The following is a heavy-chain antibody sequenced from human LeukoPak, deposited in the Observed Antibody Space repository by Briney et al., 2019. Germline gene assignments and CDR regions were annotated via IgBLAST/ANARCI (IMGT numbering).Heavy chain of an antibody. CDR3: ARCGYSNYASGGICWFAY. Sequence: SETLSLTCTVSGGSISSSSYYWGWIRQPPGKGLEWIGSIYYSGSTYYNPSLKSRVTISVDTSKNQFSLKLSSVTAADTAVYYCARCGYSNYASGGICWFAYWGQGTLVTVSS. J-gene: IGHJ4*02. CDR2: IYYSGST. V-gene: IGHV4-39*01. CDR1: GGSISSSSYY. D-gene: IGHD4-11*01.